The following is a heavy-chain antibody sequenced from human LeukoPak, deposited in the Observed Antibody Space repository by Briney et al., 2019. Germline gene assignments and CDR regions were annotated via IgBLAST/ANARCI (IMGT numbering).Heavy chain of an antibody. Sequence: EASVKVSCKASGYTFTNYHMHWVRQAPGQGLEWMGRIYPSSGGTSYAQKFQGRVTMTRDTSTSTVYMELSSLRSEDTAVYYCAREEQLADKSIDYWGQGTLVTVSS. CDR3: AREEQLADKSIDY. CDR2: IYPSSGGT. D-gene: IGHD6-6*01. J-gene: IGHJ4*02. V-gene: IGHV1-46*01. CDR1: GYTFTNYH.